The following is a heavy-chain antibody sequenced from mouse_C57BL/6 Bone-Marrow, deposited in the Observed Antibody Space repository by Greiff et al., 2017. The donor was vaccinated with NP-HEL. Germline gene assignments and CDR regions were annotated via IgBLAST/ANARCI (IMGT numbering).Heavy chain of an antibody. Sequence: QVQLKESGPGLVAPSQSLSITCTVSGFSLTSYGVHWVRQPPGKGLEWLVVIWSDGSTTYNSAHKSRLSISKDNSNSQVFLKMNSHQTDDTAKYYGARGDYYGSSYGFYAMDYWGQGTSVTVSS. J-gene: IGHJ4*01. CDR2: IWSDGST. CDR3: ARGDYYGSSYGFYAMDY. V-gene: IGHV2-6*03. CDR1: GFSLTSYG. D-gene: IGHD1-1*01.